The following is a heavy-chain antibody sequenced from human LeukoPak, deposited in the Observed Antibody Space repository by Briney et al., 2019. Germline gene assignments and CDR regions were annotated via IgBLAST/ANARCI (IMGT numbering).Heavy chain of an antibody. CDR1: GGSINSGSYY. D-gene: IGHD1-26*01. CDR2: IYTSGST. J-gene: IGHJ3*02. Sequence: SQTLSLTCTVSGGSINSGSYYWSWIRQPAGKGLEWIGRIYTSGSTNYNPSLKSRVTISVDTSKNQFTLKLSSVTAADTAVYYCAREWEGPRTFNIWGQGTMVTVSS. V-gene: IGHV4-61*02. CDR3: AREWEGPRTFNI.